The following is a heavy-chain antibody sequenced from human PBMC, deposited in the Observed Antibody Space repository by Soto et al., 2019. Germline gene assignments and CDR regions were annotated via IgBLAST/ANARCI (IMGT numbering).Heavy chain of an antibody. Sequence: SETLSLTCTISGGSISGYYWTWIRQPPGKGLEYIGYIYSGNTNYNPSLNSRVTISVDTSKNQFSLKLSSVTAADTAVYYCARVIPYDSSGYSTYYFDYWGQGTLVTV. CDR2: IYSGNT. CDR3: ARVIPYDSSGYSTYYFDY. J-gene: IGHJ4*02. D-gene: IGHD3-22*01. V-gene: IGHV4-59*08. CDR1: GGSISGYY.